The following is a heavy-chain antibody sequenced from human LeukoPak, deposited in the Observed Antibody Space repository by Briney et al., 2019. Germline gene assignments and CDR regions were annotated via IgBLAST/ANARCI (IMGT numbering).Heavy chain of an antibody. CDR1: GFTFSSYT. CDR3: ARAALPGPYYYYMDV. CDR2: ISSSSSYI. D-gene: IGHD6-6*01. V-gene: IGHV3-21*01. J-gene: IGHJ6*03. Sequence: GGSLRLSCAASGFTFSSYTMNWVRQAPGKGLEWVSSISSSSSYIYYADSVKGRLTISRDNAKNSLYLQMNSLRAEDTAVYYCARAALPGPYYYYMDVWGKGTTVTVSS.